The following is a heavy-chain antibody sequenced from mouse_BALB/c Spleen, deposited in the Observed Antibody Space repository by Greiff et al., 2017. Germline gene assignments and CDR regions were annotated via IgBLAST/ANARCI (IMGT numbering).Heavy chain of an antibody. CDR1: GFTFSSYA. Sequence: EVKLVESGGGLVKPGGSLKLSCAASGFTFSSYAMSWVRQTPEKRLEWVASISSGGSTYYPDSVKGRFTISRDNARNILYLQMSSLRSEDTAMYYCARGEDLDAMDYWGQGTSVTVSS. CDR2: ISSGGST. V-gene: IGHV5-6-5*01. CDR3: ARGEDLDAMDY. J-gene: IGHJ4*01.